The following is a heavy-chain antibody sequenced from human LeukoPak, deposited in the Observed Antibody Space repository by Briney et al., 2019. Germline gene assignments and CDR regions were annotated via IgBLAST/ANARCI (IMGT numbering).Heavy chain of an antibody. V-gene: IGHV4-59*12. Sequence: SETLSLTCTVSGDSISSYYWSWIRQPPGKGLEWIGNIYYSGSTNYNPSLKSRVTISVDTSKNQFSLKLSSVTPEDTAVYYCARELFNCGGDCYPKSLYYYYYMDVWGKGTTVTVSS. J-gene: IGHJ6*03. CDR3: ARELFNCGGDCYPKSLYYYYYMDV. CDR1: GDSISSYY. CDR2: IYYSGST. D-gene: IGHD2-21*02.